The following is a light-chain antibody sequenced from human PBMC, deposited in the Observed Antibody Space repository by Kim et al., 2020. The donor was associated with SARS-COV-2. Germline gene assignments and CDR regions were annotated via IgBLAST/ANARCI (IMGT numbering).Light chain of an antibody. CDR2: GAS. CDR1: QSVTSSD. J-gene: IGKJ2*01. V-gene: IGKV3-20*01. Sequence: LSPGERANLSCRASQSVTSSDLAWYQQRPGKAPRLLIYGASSRATGIPDRFSGSGSGTDFTLTISRLEPEDFAVYYCQQYGSSPRTFGQGTKLEI. CDR3: QQYGSSPRT.